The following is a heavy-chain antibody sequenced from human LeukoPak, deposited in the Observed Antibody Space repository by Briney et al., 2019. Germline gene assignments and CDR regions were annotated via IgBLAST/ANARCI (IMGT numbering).Heavy chain of an antibody. CDR1: GYIFINYD. V-gene: IGHV1-8*01. J-gene: IGHJ5*02. Sequence: GASVKISCKASGYIFINYDINWVRQAAGQGLEWLGWMSPKTGNSGYAQRFQGRVTMTSDTSTDTAYMELSNLRSDDTAVYYCARKTCSSTSCLHPWGQGTLVTVSS. D-gene: IGHD2-2*01. CDR2: MSPKTGNS. CDR3: ARKTCSSTSCLHP.